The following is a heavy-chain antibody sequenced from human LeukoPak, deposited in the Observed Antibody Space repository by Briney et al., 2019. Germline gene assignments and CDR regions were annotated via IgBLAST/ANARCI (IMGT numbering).Heavy chain of an antibody. V-gene: IGHV4-59*12. CDR1: GGSLSSYY. CDR3: ARDNPGTYGSGFDY. J-gene: IGHJ4*02. CDR2: THHTGSS. D-gene: IGHD3-10*01. Sequence: SETLSLTCTVSGGSLSSYYWSWIRQPPGKGLEWIAYTHHTGSSDYNPSLKSRVTISMDTSENQFSLNLRSVTAADTAVYYCARDNPGTYGSGFDYWGQGTLVTVSS.